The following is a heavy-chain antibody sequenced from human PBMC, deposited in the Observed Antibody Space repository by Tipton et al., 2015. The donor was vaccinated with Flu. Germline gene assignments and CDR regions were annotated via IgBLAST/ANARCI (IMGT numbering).Heavy chain of an antibody. CDR3: ARSSEWDSDVLTSPYFDS. CDR2: TSHKSRWSD. J-gene: IGHJ4*02. V-gene: IGHV6-1*01. CDR1: GDSVSRNGAA. D-gene: IGHD2-8*02. Sequence: GLVKPSQTLSLSCAVSGDSVSRNGAAWNWIRQSPSRGLEWLGRTSHKSRWSDAYAVSVKSRITINADTSKNQFSLHLNSVTPEDTAVYFCARSSEWDSDVLTSPYFDSWSQGTLVTVSS.